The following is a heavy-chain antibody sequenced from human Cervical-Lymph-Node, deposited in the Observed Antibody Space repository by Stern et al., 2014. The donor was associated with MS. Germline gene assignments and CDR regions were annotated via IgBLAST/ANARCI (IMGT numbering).Heavy chain of an antibody. J-gene: IGHJ4*02. V-gene: IGHV2-26*01. Sequence: EESGPVLVKPTETLTLTCTVSGFSLSNARMGVSWIRQPPGKALEWLAHIFSNDEKSYSTSLKSRLTISKDTSKSQVVLTMTNMDPVDTATYYCARSYYYDSSGHWDYWGQGTLVTVSS. D-gene: IGHD3-22*01. CDR2: IFSNDEK. CDR1: GFSLSNARMG. CDR3: ARSYYYDSSGHWDY.